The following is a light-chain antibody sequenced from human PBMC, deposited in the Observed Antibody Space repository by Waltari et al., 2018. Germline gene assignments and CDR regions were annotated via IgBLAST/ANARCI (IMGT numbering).Light chain of an antibody. Sequence: SYELTQPPSVSVSPGQTARITCSGHELPRKYAYWFQQKSGQAPRLELYEDTKRPSGIPGSFAGSSAGTVATLTISGAQVDDEADYYCYSSDSTGLRVFGGGTTVVVL. J-gene: IGLJ1*01. V-gene: IGLV3-10*01. CDR3: YSSDSTGLRV. CDR2: EDT. CDR1: ELPRKY.